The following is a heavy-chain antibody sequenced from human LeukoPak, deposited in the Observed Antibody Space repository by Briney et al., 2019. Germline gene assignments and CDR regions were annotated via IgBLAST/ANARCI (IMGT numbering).Heavy chain of an antibody. J-gene: IGHJ4*02. CDR2: ISAYNGNT. Sequence: ASVKVSCKASVYTFTSYGISWVRQAPGQGLEWMGWISAYNGNTNYAQKFQGRVTMTRDTSTSTVYMELSSLRSEDTAVYYCAREGPYSDSSRSRFDYWGQGTLVTVSS. D-gene: IGHD6-6*01. V-gene: IGHV1-18*01. CDR1: VYTFTSYG. CDR3: AREGPYSDSSRSRFDY.